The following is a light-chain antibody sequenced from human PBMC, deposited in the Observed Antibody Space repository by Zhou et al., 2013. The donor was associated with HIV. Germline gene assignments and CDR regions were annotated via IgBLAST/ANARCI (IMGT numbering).Light chain of an antibody. CDR2: AAS. CDR3: TKSITVAPST. CDR1: QGISNY. Sequence: DIQMTQSPSSLSASVGDRVTITCRASQGISNYLAWYQQKPGKVPKLLIYAASTLQSGVPSRFSGSGSGTDFTLTISSLQPEDVATYYCTKSITVAPSTFGPGTKVDIK. V-gene: IGKV1-27*01. J-gene: IGKJ3*01.